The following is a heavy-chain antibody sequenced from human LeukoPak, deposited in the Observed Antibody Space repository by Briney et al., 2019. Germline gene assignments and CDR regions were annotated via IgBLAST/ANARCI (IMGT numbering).Heavy chain of an antibody. CDR3: ARGNPPFHYYGSGRLNWFDP. CDR2: INPSGGST. J-gene: IGHJ5*02. D-gene: IGHD3-10*01. V-gene: IGHV1-46*01. Sequence: GASVKVSCKASGYTFTSNYMYWVRQAPGQGLEWMGIINPSGGSTSYAQKFQGRVTMTRDTSTSTVYMEVSSLRPEDTAVYYCARGNPPFHYYGSGRLNWFDPWGQGTLVTVSS. CDR1: GYTFTSNY.